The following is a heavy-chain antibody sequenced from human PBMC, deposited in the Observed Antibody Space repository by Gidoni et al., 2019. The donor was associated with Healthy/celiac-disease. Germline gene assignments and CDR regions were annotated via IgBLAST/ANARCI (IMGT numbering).Heavy chain of an antibody. Sequence: QVQLVESGGGVVQPGRSLRLSCAASGFTFSSYGMHGVRQAPGKGLAWVAVISDDGSNKYYADSVKGRFTISRDNSKNTLYLQMNSLRADDTAVYYCAKDRSEDTAMVLDYWGQGTLVTVSS. CDR3: AKDRSEDTAMVLDY. CDR2: ISDDGSNK. V-gene: IGHV3-30*18. CDR1: GFTFSSYG. D-gene: IGHD5-18*01. J-gene: IGHJ4*02.